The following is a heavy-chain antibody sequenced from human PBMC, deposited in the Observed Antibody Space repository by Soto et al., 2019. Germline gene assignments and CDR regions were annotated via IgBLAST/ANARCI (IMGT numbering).Heavy chain of an antibody. CDR1: VYSFTSYW. CDR3: NAPSSGGMDV. Sequence: GESLKISCKVSVYSFTSYWISWVRQMPGKGLEWMGRIDPSDSYTNYSPSFQGHVTISADKSISTAYLQWSSLKASDTAMYYCNAPSSGGMDVWGQGTTVTVSS. V-gene: IGHV5-10-1*01. CDR2: IDPSDSYT. D-gene: IGHD6-6*01. J-gene: IGHJ6*02.